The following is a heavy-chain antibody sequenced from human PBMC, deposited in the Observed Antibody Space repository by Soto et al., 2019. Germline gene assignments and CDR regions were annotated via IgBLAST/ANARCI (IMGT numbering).Heavy chain of an antibody. CDR3: AKDYYSYGYPYYFDY. CDR1: GGTSSSYT. Sequence: SVKVSCKASGGTSSSYTISWVRQAPGQGLEWMGRIIPILGIANYAQKFQGRVTITADKSTSTAYMELSSLRSEDTAVYYCAKDYYSYGYPYYFDYWGQGTLVTVSS. V-gene: IGHV1-69*04. CDR2: IIPILGIA. D-gene: IGHD5-18*01. J-gene: IGHJ4*02.